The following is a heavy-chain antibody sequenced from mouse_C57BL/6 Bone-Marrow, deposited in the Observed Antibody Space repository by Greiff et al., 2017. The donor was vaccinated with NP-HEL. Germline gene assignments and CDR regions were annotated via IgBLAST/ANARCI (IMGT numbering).Heavy chain of an antibody. V-gene: IGHV1-26*01. CDR2: INPNNGGT. Sequence: EVQLQQSGPELVKPGASVKISCKASGYTFTDYYMNWVKQSHGKSLEWIGDINPNNGGTSYNQKLKGKATLTVDKSSSTAYMELRSLTSEDSAVYYCAPYYSNGFDYWGQGTTLTVSS. CDR3: APYYSNGFDY. J-gene: IGHJ2*01. CDR1: GYTFTDYY. D-gene: IGHD2-5*01.